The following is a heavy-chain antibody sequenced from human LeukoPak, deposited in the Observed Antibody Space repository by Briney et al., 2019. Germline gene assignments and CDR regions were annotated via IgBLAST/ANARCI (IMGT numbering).Heavy chain of an antibody. CDR2: ISSSSSTI. Sequence: PGGSLRLSCAASGFTFSSYSMNWVRQAPGKGLEWVSYISSSSSTIYYADSVKGRFTISRDNAKNSLYLQMNSLRVEDTAVYYCARGGDYYDFWSGYYTGMSLDYWGQGTLVTVSS. D-gene: IGHD3-3*01. J-gene: IGHJ4*02. CDR3: ARGGDYYDFWSGYYTGMSLDY. CDR1: GFTFSSYS. V-gene: IGHV3-48*01.